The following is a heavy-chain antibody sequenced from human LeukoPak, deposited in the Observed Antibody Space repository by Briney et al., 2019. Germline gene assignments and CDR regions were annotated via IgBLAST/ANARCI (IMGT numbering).Heavy chain of an antibody. Sequence: SETLSLTCTVSGYSISSGYYWGWIRQPPGKGLEWIGSIYHSGSTYYNPSLKSRVTISVDTSKNQFSLKLSSVTAADTAVYYCARISRDSSGYYDHDAFDIWGQGTMVTVSS. V-gene: IGHV4-38-2*02. D-gene: IGHD3-22*01. CDR2: IYHSGST. CDR3: ARISRDSSGYYDHDAFDI. CDR1: GYSISSGYY. J-gene: IGHJ3*02.